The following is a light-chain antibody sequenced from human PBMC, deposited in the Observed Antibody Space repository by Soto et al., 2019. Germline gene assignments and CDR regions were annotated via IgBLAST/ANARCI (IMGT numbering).Light chain of an antibody. CDR2: EVS. CDR3: SSYTTTSTVV. V-gene: IGLV2-14*01. Sequence: QSVLTQPASVSGSPGQSITVSCTGTSSDIGGHNYVSWYQQHPGKVPKLIIYEVSNRPSGVSNRFCGSKSGNTASLTVSGLQAEDEADYYCSSYTTTSTVVFGGGTKVTVL. J-gene: IGLJ3*02. CDR1: SSDIGGHNY.